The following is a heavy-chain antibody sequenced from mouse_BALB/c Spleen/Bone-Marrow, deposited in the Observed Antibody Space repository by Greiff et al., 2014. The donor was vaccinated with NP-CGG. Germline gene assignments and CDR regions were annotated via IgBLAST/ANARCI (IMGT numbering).Heavy chain of an antibody. J-gene: IGHJ4*01. CDR1: GYTFTSYV. CDR3: ARGGYGNVYYAMDY. V-gene: IGHV1-14*01. CDR2: TNPYNDGT. Sequence: VQLQQSGPELVKPGAPVKMSCKASGYTFTSYVMHWVKQKPGQGLEWIGYTNPYNDGTKYNEKFKGKATLTSDKSSSTAYMELSSLTSEDSAVYYCARGGYGNVYYAMDYWGQGTSVTVSS. D-gene: IGHD2-10*02.